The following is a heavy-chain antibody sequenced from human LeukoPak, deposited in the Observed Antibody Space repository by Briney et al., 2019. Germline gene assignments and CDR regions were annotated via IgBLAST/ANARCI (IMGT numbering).Heavy chain of an antibody. D-gene: IGHD3-10*01. CDR2: ISSSSSYI. CDR1: GFTFSSYS. J-gene: IGHJ4*02. V-gene: IGHV3-21*01. Sequence: PGGSLRLSCAASGFTFSSYSMNWVRQAPGKGLEWDSSISSSSSYIYYADSVKGRFTISRDNAKNPLYLQMNSLRAEDTAVYYCASRDYYYGSGSYYLDDYWGQGTLVTVSS. CDR3: ASRDYYYGSGSYYLDDY.